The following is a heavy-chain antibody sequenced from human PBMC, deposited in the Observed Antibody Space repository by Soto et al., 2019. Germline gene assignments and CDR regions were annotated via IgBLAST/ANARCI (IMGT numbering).Heavy chain of an antibody. CDR2: VYTTGST. V-gene: IGHV4-4*07. CDR1: GGSINTYY. J-gene: IGHJ5*02. D-gene: IGHD3-3*01. CDR3: ARYFNCIFADSADIRLNFDP. Sequence: SETLSLTCTVTGGSINTYYWSWIRQSAGKGLEWIGRVYTTGSTNYNPSLKSRVTISVDTSRNQFSLSLRSVTAPDTAVYYCARYFNCIFADSADIRLNFDPWGPGTLVTVSS.